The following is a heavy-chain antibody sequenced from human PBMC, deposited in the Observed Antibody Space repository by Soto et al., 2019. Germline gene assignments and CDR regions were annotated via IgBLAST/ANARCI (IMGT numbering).Heavy chain of an antibody. D-gene: IGHD3-10*01. CDR1: GGSFSGHY. CDR3: ARGRSPWLVRGKPGGWFDP. Sequence: SETLSLTCAVYGGSFSGHYWSWIRQPPGKGLEWIGEINHSGSTNYNPSLKSRVTISVDTSKNQFSLKLSSVTAADTAVYYCARGRSPWLVRGKPGGWFDPWGQGTLVTVSS. CDR2: INHSGST. V-gene: IGHV4-34*01. J-gene: IGHJ5*02.